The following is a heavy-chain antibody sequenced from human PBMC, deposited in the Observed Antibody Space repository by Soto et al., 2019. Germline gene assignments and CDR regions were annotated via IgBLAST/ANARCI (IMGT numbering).Heavy chain of an antibody. CDR2: IGIGSSTK. V-gene: IGHV3-48*01. Sequence: GGSLRLSCAASGFTFRNYGMNWVRQAPGKRLEWVSYIGIGSSTKYYADSVEGRFTISRDNAKNSLYLQMNSLRAEDTAVYYCARDQLYYNDISGRPLNAFDVWGQGTMVTVSS. CDR1: GFTFRNYG. D-gene: IGHD3-22*01. CDR3: ARDQLYYNDISGRPLNAFDV. J-gene: IGHJ3*01.